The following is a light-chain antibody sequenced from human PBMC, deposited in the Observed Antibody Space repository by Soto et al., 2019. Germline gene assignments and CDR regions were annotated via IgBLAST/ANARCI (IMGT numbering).Light chain of an antibody. Sequence: EIVLTQSPATLSLSPGERATLSCRASQSVSSYLAWYQQKPGQAPRLLIYDASNRATGIPARFSGSGSGTDFTLTISSLEPEDFAVYYCQQRRNGYPWTFGQGTKVDIK. V-gene: IGKV3-11*01. CDR3: QQRRNGYPWT. CDR1: QSVSSY. J-gene: IGKJ1*01. CDR2: DAS.